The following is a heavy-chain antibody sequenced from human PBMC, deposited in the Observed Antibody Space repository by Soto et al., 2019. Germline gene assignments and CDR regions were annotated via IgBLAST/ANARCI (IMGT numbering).Heavy chain of an antibody. CDR3: ARDAVAGRWCCGDYYYYSMDV. CDR2: ISAYNGNT. D-gene: IGHD2-21*01. Sequence: ASVKVSCKASGYTFTSYGISWVRQAPGQGLEWMGWISAYNGNTNYAQKLQGRVTMTTDTSTSTAYMELRSLRSDDTAVYYCARDAVAGRWCCGDYYYYSMDVWGQGTTVTVSS. CDR1: GYTFTSYG. J-gene: IGHJ6*02. V-gene: IGHV1-18*01.